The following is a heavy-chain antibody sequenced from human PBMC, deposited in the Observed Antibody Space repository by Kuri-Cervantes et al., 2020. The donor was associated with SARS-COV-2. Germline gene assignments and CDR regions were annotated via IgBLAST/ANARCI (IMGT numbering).Heavy chain of an antibody. Sequence: ASVKVSCKASGYTFTGYYMHWVRQAPGQGPEWMGWINSYGGTKSAQKFQGRVTMTRDTSTSTVHMELSRLIFDDTAVFYCARNRRTGGYSFGFDLWGQGTLVTVSS. CDR1: GYTFTGYY. CDR2: INSYGGT. D-gene: IGHD5-18*01. J-gene: IGHJ4*02. CDR3: ARNRRTGGYSFGFDL. V-gene: IGHV1-2*02.